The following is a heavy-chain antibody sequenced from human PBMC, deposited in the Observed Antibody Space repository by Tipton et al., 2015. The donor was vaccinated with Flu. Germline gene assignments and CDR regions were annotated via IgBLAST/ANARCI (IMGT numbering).Heavy chain of an antibody. CDR2: IYYSGST. CDR3: ARGYCSGGSCPLFDP. CDR1: GGSISSYY. J-gene: IGHJ5*02. D-gene: IGHD2-15*01. V-gene: IGHV4-59*01. Sequence: LRLSCTVSGGSISSYYWSWIRQPPGKGLEWIGYIYYSGSTNYNPSLKSRVTISVDTSMNQFSLKLSSVTAADTAVYYCARGYCSGGSCPLFDPWGQGTLVTVSS.